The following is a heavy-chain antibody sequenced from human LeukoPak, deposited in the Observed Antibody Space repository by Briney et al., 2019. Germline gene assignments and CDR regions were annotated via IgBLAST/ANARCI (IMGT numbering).Heavy chain of an antibody. D-gene: IGHD6-19*01. Sequence: PGGSLRLSCAASGFTFSSYSMNWVRQAPGKGLEWVSYISSSSSTIYYADSVKGRFTISRDNAKNSLYLQMNSLRDEDTAVYYCARDPGYSSGWYGYYYYGMDVWGQGTTVTVSS. CDR1: GFTFSSYS. J-gene: IGHJ6*02. CDR3: ARDPGYSSGWYGYYYYGMDV. V-gene: IGHV3-48*02. CDR2: ISSSSSTI.